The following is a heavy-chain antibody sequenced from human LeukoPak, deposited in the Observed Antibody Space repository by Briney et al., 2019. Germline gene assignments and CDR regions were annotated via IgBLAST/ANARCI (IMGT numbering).Heavy chain of an antibody. CDR3: ARFSGETFDY. CDR1: GYTFTDHY. CDR2: INPNSGGT. D-gene: IGHD3-10*01. V-gene: IGHV1-2*02. J-gene: IGHJ4*02. Sequence: ASVKVSCKASGYTFTDHYIHWVRQAPGQGLEWMGWINPNSGGTNYAQKFQGRVTMTRDTSISTAYMELSRLRSDDTAVYYCARFSGETFDYWGQGTLVTVSS.